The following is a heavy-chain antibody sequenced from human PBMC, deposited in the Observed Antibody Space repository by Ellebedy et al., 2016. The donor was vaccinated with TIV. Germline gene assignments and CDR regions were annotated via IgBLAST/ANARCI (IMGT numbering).Heavy chain of an antibody. V-gene: IGHV3-21*04. CDR2: ISTGGDHI. J-gene: IGHJ4*02. CDR1: GFSFSSYS. CDR3: VRVKPAAAVFDY. Sequence: GESLKISCAASGFSFSSYSMNWVRQAPGKELEWLSFISTGGDHINYADSVKGRFSISRDNAKNSLYLQMNSLRAEDTAVYYCVRVKPAAAVFDYWGQGTVLTVSS. D-gene: IGHD6-13*01.